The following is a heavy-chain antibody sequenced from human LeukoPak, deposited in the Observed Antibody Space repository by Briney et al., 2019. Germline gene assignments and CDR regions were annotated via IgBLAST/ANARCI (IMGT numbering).Heavy chain of an antibody. Sequence: GGSLRLSCAASGFTFSSYWMSWVRQAPGRGLEWVANIKQDGSEKYYVDSVKGRFTISRDNAKNSLYLQMNSLRAEDTAVYYCARPDRGSYDAFDIWGQGTMVTVSS. CDR3: ARPDRGSYDAFDI. D-gene: IGHD1-26*01. CDR1: GFTFSSYW. V-gene: IGHV3-7*01. CDR2: IKQDGSEK. J-gene: IGHJ3*02.